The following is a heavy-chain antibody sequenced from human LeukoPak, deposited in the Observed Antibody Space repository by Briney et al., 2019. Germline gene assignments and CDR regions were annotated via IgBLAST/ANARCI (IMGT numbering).Heavy chain of an antibody. V-gene: IGHV4-61*01. CDR1: GGSISSSSYY. D-gene: IGHD6-19*01. J-gene: IGHJ5*02. CDR2: IYYSGST. CDR3: ARHGAVAGSKSPGWFDP. Sequence: PSETLSLTCTVSGGSISSSSYYWSWIRQPPGKGLEWIGYIYYSGSTNYNPSLKSRVTISVDTSKNQFSLKLSSVTAADTAVYYCARHGAVAGSKSPGWFDPWGQGTLVTVSS.